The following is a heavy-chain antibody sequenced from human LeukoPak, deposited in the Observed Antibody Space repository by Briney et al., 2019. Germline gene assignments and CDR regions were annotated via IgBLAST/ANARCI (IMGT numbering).Heavy chain of an antibody. D-gene: IGHD2-21*01. CDR1: GYTFTDYY. CDR2: INPNSGVI. Sequence: ASVKVSCKTSGYTFTDYYMHWVRQAPGQGLEWMGLINPNSGVISSAKKCQGRVTMTRDTSINTVYMEVRWLTSDDTAIYYCARADRLDGAPYLIGPWGQGTLVTVSS. V-gene: IGHV1-2*02. CDR3: ARADRLDGAPYLIGP. J-gene: IGHJ5*02.